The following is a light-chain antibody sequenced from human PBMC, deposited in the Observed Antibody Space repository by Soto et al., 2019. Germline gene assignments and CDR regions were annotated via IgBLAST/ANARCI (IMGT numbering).Light chain of an antibody. J-gene: IGLJ1*01. CDR3: ASFRSGTILV. CDR2: EVS. Sequence: QSALTQPASVSGSPGQSVTISCTATSSDAGGYDSVSWYQQHPGKAPKLMIYEVSNRPSGVSNRFSGSKSGNTASLAISGLQAEDEADYYCASFRSGTILVFGSGTKVTVL. V-gene: IGLV2-14*01. CDR1: SSDAGGYDS.